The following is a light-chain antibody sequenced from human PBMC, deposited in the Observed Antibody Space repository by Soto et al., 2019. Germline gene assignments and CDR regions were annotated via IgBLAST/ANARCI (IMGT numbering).Light chain of an antibody. CDR3: QQSYGTPLT. V-gene: IGKV1-39*01. CDR2: AAS. Sequence: DMEMTQPPSSLSASVGARDTITCRASQSISNYLNWYQHKPGKVPKLLIYAASSLQSGVPTRFSGSGSGTDFTLTINSLQPEDFATYYCQQSYGTPLTFGGGTKIEIK. J-gene: IGKJ4*01. CDR1: QSISNY.